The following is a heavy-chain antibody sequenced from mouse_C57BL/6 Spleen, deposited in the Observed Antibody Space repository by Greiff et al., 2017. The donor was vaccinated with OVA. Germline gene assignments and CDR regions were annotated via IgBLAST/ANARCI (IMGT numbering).Heavy chain of an antibody. D-gene: IGHD2-5*01. CDR1: GYSITSGYD. CDR2: ISYSGST. J-gene: IGHJ3*01. CDR3: ARESNYGGFAY. V-gene: IGHV3-1*01. Sequence: ESGPGMVKPSQSLSLTCTVTGYSITSGYDWHWIRHFPGNKLEWMGYISYSGSTKYNPHLKSRISITHDTSKNHFFLKLNSVTTEDTATYYCARESNYGGFAYWGQGTLVTVSA.